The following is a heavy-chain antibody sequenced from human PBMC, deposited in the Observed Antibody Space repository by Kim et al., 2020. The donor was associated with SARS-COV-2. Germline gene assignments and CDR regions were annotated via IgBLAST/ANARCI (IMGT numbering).Heavy chain of an antibody. D-gene: IGHD3-16*01. J-gene: IGHJ6*02. Sequence: CNPSLKNLVTISVGTSKNRFSLKLGSVTAADTAVYYCAIFTGGYYYGMDVWGQGTTVTVSS. CDR3: AIFTGGYYYGMDV. V-gene: IGHV4-34*01.